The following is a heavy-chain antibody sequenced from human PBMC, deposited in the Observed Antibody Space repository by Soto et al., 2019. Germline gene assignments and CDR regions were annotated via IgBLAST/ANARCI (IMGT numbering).Heavy chain of an antibody. CDR1: GYSFTSYW. D-gene: IGHD4-17*01. J-gene: IGHJ6*02. V-gene: IGHV5-10-1*01. CDR2: IDPSDSYT. CDR3: AILYGGKTCIDV. Sequence: GESLKNSCKGSGYSFTSYWISWVRQMPGKGLEWMGRIDPSDSYTNYNPPFQGHVTISVDKSISTAYLQWSSLKASDTAMYYCAILYGGKTCIDVWGQGTTVTVSS.